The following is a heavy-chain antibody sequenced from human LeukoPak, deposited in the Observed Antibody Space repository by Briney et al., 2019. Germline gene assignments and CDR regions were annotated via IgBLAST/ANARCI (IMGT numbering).Heavy chain of an antibody. Sequence: ASVKVSCKASGYTFTGYYMHWVRQAPGQGVEWMGWINPNSGGTNYAQKFQGRVTMTRDTSISTAYMELSRLRSDDTAVYYCARDRPLAVTLSFDYWGQGTLVTVSS. CDR2: INPNSGGT. V-gene: IGHV1-2*02. D-gene: IGHD2-15*01. J-gene: IGHJ4*02. CDR1: GYTFTGYY. CDR3: ARDRPLAVTLSFDY.